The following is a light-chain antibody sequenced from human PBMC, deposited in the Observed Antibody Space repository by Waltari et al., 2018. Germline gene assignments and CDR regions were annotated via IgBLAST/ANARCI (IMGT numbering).Light chain of an antibody. CDR1: DSDVGAYDF. CDR3: SSYTTSSAPGG. J-gene: IGLJ1*01. CDR2: EVS. Sequence: QSALTQPASVSGSPGQSITIYCSGTDSDVGAYDFVSWYQQHPGKAPHLIIYEVSNRPSGISNRFSASKSGNTASLTISGLQAEDEADYYCSSYTTSSAPGGFGTGTRVTVL. V-gene: IGLV2-14*01.